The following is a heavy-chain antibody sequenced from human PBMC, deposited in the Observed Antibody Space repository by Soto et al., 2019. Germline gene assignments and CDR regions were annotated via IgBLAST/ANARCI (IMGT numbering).Heavy chain of an antibody. V-gene: IGHV4-39*07. CDR3: ARGQVVAAQH. CDR2: SSYTGNT. J-gene: IGHJ4*02. D-gene: IGHD2-15*01. Sequence: PSETLSLTCTVSGASITTGNYYWGWIRQPPGKGLQWIGSSSYTGNTYFNPSLRSRVTISVDTSKNQFSMRLTSVTAADTAVYYCARGQVVAAQHWGQGTLVTVSS. CDR1: GASITTGNYY.